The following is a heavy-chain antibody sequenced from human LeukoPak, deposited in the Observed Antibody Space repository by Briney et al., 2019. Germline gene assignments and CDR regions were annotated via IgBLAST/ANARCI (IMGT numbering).Heavy chain of an antibody. CDR2: INHSGST. D-gene: IGHD3-9*01. V-gene: IGHV4-34*01. J-gene: IGHJ5*02. Sequence: PSETLSLTCAVYGGSFSGYYWSWIRQPPGKGLEWIGEINHSGSTNYNPSLKSRVTISVDTSKNQFSLKLSSVTAADTAVYYCARGLGAWLWYNWFDPWGQGTLVTVSS. CDR3: ARGLGAWLWYNWFDP. CDR1: GGSFSGYY.